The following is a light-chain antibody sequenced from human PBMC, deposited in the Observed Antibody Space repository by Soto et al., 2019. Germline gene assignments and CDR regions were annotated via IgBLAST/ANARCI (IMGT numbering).Light chain of an antibody. V-gene: IGKV3-15*01. CDR1: HSVSSS. J-gene: IGKJ1*01. CDR2: GAS. Sequence: EVVMTQSPATLSVSPGERATLSCRASHSVSSSLAWYQQKPGQAPRLLISGASTRAAGIPARFSGSGSGTEFTLTISGLQSEDVAVYYCQHYNTWPWTFGQGTKVDIK. CDR3: QHYNTWPWT.